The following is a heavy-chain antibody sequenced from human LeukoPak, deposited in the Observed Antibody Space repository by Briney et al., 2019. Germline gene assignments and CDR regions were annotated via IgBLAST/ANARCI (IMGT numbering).Heavy chain of an antibody. CDR3: ARAPGRYGWFDP. J-gene: IGHJ5*02. V-gene: IGHV4-59*01. CDR1: GGSISSYY. D-gene: IGHD1-14*01. Sequence: SGTLSLTCTVSGGSISSYYWSWIRQPPGKGLEWIGYIYYSGSTNYNPSLKSRVTISVDTSKNQFSLKLSSVTAADTAVYYCARAPGRYGWFDPWGQGTLVTVPS. CDR2: IYYSGST.